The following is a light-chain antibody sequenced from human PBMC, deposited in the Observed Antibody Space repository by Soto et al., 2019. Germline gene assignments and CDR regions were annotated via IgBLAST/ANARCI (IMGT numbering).Light chain of an antibody. CDR2: WAS. Sequence: DIVMTQSPDSLRVSLGERATISCTSILNIYFKSNNRNYLAWYQQKTGQPPKLLVYWASTRESGVPDRFTGSGSGTYFTLTIDNVQPDDVAVYYCQQYFITPLTFGGGTKWIS. J-gene: IGKJ4*01. CDR3: QQYFITPLT. V-gene: IGKV4-1*01. CDR1: LNIYFKSNNRNY.